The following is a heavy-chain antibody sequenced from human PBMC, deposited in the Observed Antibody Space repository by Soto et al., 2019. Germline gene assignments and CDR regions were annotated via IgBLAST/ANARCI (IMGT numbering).Heavy chain of an antibody. CDR2: ISYDGSNK. J-gene: IGHJ4*02. V-gene: IGHV3-30*03. CDR3: ARSPYSVSYLAYFDY. D-gene: IGHD1-26*01. Sequence: QVQLVESGGGVVQPGRSLRLSCAASGFTFSSYGMHWVRQAPGKGLEWVAVISYDGSNKYYADSVKGRFTISRDNSKHTLYLQMNSLRGADTAVYYCARSPYSVSYLAYFDYWGQGTLVTVS. CDR1: GFTFSSYG.